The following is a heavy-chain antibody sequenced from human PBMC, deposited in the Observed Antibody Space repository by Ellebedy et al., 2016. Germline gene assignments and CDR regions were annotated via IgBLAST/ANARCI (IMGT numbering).Heavy chain of an antibody. D-gene: IGHD6-19*01. J-gene: IGHJ4*02. CDR2: IWYDGSNK. V-gene: IGHV3-33*08. CDR1: GFTFSSYG. CDR3: ARDKGSSGWPHPRN. Sequence: GESLKISCAASGFTFSSYGMHWVRQAPGKGLEWVAVIWYDGSNKYYADSVKGRFTISRDNSKNTLYLQMNSLRAEDTAVYYCARDKGSSGWPHPRNWGQGTLVTVSS.